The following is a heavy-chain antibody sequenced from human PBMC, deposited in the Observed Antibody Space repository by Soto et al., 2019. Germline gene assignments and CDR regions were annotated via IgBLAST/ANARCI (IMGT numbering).Heavy chain of an antibody. Sequence: GASVKVSCKASGYTFTSYYMHWVRQAPGQGLEWIGIINPSGGSTSYAQKFQGRVTMTRDTSTSTVYMELSSLRSEDTAVYYCARDSWIFGVVIIPGSYYYYYYGMDVWGRGTTVTVSS. CDR3: ARDSWIFGVVIIPGSYYYYYYGMDV. D-gene: IGHD3-3*01. J-gene: IGHJ6*02. CDR1: GYTFTSYY. CDR2: INPSGGST. V-gene: IGHV1-46*01.